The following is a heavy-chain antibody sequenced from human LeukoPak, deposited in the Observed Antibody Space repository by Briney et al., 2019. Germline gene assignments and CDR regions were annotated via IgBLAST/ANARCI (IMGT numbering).Heavy chain of an antibody. V-gene: IGHV1-69*13. J-gene: IGHJ4*02. Sequence: VASVKVSCKASGGTFSSYAISWVRQAPGQGLEWMGGIIPIFGTANYAQKFQGRVTITADESTSTAYMELSSLRSEDTAVYYCAKDVSGYARTAFDYWGQGTLVTVSS. CDR1: GGTFSSYA. CDR2: IIPIFGTA. D-gene: IGHD3-3*01. CDR3: AKDVSGYARTAFDY.